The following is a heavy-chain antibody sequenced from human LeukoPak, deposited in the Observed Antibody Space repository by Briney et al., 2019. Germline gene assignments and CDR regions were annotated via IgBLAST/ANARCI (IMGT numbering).Heavy chain of an antibody. V-gene: IGHV3-23*01. CDR3: AKDLPGPIVVVAASNY. CDR2: ISGSGGRT. J-gene: IGHJ4*02. CDR1: GFTLRSNA. Sequence: GGSLRLSCAASGFTLRSNAMSWVRQAPGKGLEWVSAISGSGGRTYYADSVKGRFTISRDNSKNTLYLQMNSLRAEDTAVFYCAKDLPGPIVVVAASNYWGQGTLVTVSS. D-gene: IGHD2-15*01.